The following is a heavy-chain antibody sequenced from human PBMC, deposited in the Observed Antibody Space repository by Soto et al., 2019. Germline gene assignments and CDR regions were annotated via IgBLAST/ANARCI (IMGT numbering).Heavy chain of an antibody. D-gene: IGHD6-6*01. CDR3: GRRDSSSSADY. V-gene: IGHV3-21*06. J-gene: IGHJ4*02. CDR1: GFTFSSYT. Sequence: LRLSCAASGFTFSSYTMNWVRQAPGEGLEWVSSISSTGIYIYYADSVKGRFTISRDNAKNSLYLQMNSLRAEDTATYYCGRRDSSSSADYWGQGILVTVSS. CDR2: ISSTGIYI.